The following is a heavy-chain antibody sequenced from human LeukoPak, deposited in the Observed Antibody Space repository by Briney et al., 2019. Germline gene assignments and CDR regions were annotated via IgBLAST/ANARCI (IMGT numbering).Heavy chain of an antibody. CDR1: GYSFTSYW. V-gene: IGHV5-51*01. D-gene: IGHD3-10*01. Sequence: GECPKISCKGSGYSFTSYWIGWVRQMPGKGLEWMGIIYPGDSDTRYSPSFQGQVTISADKSISTAYLQWSSLKASDTAMYYCARQAYGSGASNDYWGQGTLVTVSS. CDR2: IYPGDSDT. CDR3: ARQAYGSGASNDY. J-gene: IGHJ4*02.